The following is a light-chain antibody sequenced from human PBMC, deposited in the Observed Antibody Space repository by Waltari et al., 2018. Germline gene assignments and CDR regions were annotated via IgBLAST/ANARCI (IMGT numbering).Light chain of an antibody. CDR2: AAS. CDR1: KGSSNY. CDR3: QQLNSYQWT. V-gene: IGKV1-9*01. J-gene: IGKJ1*01. Sequence: IQLTQSTSSLSASVGDRVTITCRASKGSSNYLAWYQQKPGKAPKLLIYAASTLQSGVPSRFSGSGSVTDFTLTISSLQPEDFATYYCQQLNSYQWTFGQGTKVEIK.